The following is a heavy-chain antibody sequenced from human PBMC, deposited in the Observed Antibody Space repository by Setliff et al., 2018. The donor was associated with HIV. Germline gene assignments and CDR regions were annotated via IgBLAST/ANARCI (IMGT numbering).Heavy chain of an antibody. V-gene: IGHV4-59*01. CDR2: IYYSGST. Sequence: SETLSLTCAVYGGSFSGYYWSWIRQPPGKGLEWIGYIYYSGSTNYNPSLKSRVTMSVDTSKNQFSLKLSSVTAADTAVYYCASTYYYDSLHFHHWGQGTLVTVSS. J-gene: IGHJ1*01. D-gene: IGHD3-22*01. CDR3: ASTYYYDSLHFHH. CDR1: GGSFSGYY.